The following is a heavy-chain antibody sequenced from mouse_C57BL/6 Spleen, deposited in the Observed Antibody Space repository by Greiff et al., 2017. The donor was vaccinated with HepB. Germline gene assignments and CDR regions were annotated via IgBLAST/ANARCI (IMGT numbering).Heavy chain of an antibody. CDR2: IYPGNSDT. D-gene: IGHD1-1*01. V-gene: IGHV1-5*01. CDR3: TNYGSWFAY. Sequence: EVQLQQSGTVLARPGASVKMSCKTSGYTFTSYWMHWVKQRPGQGLEWIGAIYPGNSDTSYNQKFKGKAKLTAVTSASTAYMELSSLTNEDSAVYYGTNYGSWFAYWGQGTLVTVSA. J-gene: IGHJ3*01. CDR1: GYTFTSYW.